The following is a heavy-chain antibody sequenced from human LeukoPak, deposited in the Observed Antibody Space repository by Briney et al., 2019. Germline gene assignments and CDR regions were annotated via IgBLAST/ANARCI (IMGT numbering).Heavy chain of an antibody. D-gene: IGHD6-6*01. Sequence: GGSLRLSCAASGFTFSSYSMNWVRQAPGKGLEWVSAISGSGGSTYYADSVKGRFTISRDNSKNTLYLQMNSLRAEDTAVYYCARASHLYYFDYWGQGTLVTVSS. J-gene: IGHJ4*01. CDR2: ISGSGGST. CDR1: GFTFSSYS. V-gene: IGHV3-23*01. CDR3: ARASHLYYFDY.